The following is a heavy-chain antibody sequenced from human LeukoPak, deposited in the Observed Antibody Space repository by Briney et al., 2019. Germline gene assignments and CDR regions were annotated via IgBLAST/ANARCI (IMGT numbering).Heavy chain of an antibody. Sequence: GGSLRLSCAASGFTFSYYAMHWVRQAPGKGLEWVAFISADVSDKYYADSMKGRFTISRDNSKNTVYLQMTSLRGEDTAMYYCAREGTAQDAFDIWGQGTMVTVSS. CDR1: GFTFSYYA. CDR2: ISADVSDK. J-gene: IGHJ3*02. CDR3: AREGTAQDAFDI. V-gene: IGHV3-30-3*01. D-gene: IGHD2-21*02.